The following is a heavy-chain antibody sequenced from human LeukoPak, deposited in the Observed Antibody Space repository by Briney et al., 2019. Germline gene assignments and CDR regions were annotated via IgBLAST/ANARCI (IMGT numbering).Heavy chain of an antibody. D-gene: IGHD7-27*01. CDR2: IYYSGST. V-gene: IGHV4-59*01. J-gene: IGHJ3*02. CDR1: GGSLSSYY. Sequence: SETLSLTCTVSGGSLSSYYWCWIRQPPGKGLEWIGYIYYSGSTNYNPSLKSRVTISVDTSKNQFSLKLSSVTAADTAVYYCARVENWEYAFDIWGQGTMVTVSS. CDR3: ARVENWEYAFDI.